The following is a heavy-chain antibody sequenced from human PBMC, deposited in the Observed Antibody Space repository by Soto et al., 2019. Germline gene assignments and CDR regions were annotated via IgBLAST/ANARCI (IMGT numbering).Heavy chain of an antibody. V-gene: IGHV3-30*18. D-gene: IGHD2-2*01. J-gene: IGHJ6*02. CDR1: GFTFSSYG. CDR2: ISYDGSNK. Sequence: GGSLRLSCAASGFTFSSYGMHWVRQAPGKGLEWVAVISYDGSNKYYADSVKGRFTISRDNSKNTLYLQMNSLRAEDTAVYYCAKDQGRQYQHTQRIYYGMDVWGQGTTVTVSS. CDR3: AKDQGRQYQHTQRIYYGMDV.